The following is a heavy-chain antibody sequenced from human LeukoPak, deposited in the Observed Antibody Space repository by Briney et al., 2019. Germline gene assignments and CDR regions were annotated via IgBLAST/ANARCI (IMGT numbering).Heavy chain of an antibody. Sequence: PGGSLRLSCAASGFTFSTYWMHWVRQAPGKGLVWVSRFNSDGRGTFYADSVKGRLTISRDNAKNTLYLQMNSLRAEDTAIYYCARGRYYLDSWGQGTLVTVSS. CDR2: FNSDGRGT. CDR3: ARGRYYLDS. CDR1: GFTFSTYW. J-gene: IGHJ4*02. D-gene: IGHD4-17*01. V-gene: IGHV3-74*01.